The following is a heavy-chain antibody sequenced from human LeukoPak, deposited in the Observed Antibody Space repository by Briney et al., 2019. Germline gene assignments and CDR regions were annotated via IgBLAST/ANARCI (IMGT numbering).Heavy chain of an antibody. Sequence: SETLFLTCTVSGGSISTSSYYWGWIRQPPGKGLEWIGTIFYSGSTYYNPSLKSRVTISVDTSKNQFSLKLSSVTAADTAVYYCAREGGGARFSWAFDIWGQGTMVTVSS. CDR3: AREGGGARFSWAFDI. CDR2: IFYSGST. CDR1: GGSISTSSYY. D-gene: IGHD4/OR15-4a*01. V-gene: IGHV4-39*07. J-gene: IGHJ3*02.